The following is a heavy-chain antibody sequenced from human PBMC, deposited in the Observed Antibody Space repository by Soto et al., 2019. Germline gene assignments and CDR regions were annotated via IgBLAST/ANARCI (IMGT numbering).Heavy chain of an antibody. V-gene: IGHV3-15*07. CDR2: IKSKTDGGTT. CDR3: TTDSLRYFDWLLTHGYYYYGMDV. D-gene: IGHD3-9*01. CDR1: GFTFSNAW. Sequence: GGSLRLSCAASGFTFSNAWMNWVRQAPGKGLEWVGRIKSKTDGGTTDYAAPVKGRFTISRDDSKNTLYLQMNSLKTEDTAVYYCTTDSLRYFDWLLTHGYYYYGMDVWGQGTTVTVS. J-gene: IGHJ6*02.